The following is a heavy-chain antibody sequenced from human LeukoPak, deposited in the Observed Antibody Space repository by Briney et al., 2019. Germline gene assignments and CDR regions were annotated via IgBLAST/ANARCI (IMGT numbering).Heavy chain of an antibody. Sequence: GGSLRLSCAASGFTFSSYAMSWVRQAPGKGLEWVSGISGSADRTYYADSVKGRFTVSRDTSENKVYLQMSSLRVEDSALYYCARPRQGDSESFVDFQYWGQGTLVTVSS. CDR3: ARPRQGDSESFVDFQY. D-gene: IGHD1-26*01. CDR2: ISGSADRT. CDR1: GFTFSSYA. V-gene: IGHV3-23*01. J-gene: IGHJ4*02.